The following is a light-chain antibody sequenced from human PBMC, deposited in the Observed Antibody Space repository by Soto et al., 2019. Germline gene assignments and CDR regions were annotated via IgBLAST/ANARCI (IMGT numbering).Light chain of an antibody. J-gene: IGLJ1*01. CDR3: SSYTRSSTYV. V-gene: IGLV2-14*01. CDR1: SSDVGGYNY. CDR2: EVS. Sequence: QSALTQPASVSGSPGQSITISCTGTSSDVGGYNYVSWYQQHPGKAPKLMIYEVSNRPSGVSNRFSGSKSGNTASLTISGLQAEDEADYYCSSYTRSSTYVFGTGTKATVL.